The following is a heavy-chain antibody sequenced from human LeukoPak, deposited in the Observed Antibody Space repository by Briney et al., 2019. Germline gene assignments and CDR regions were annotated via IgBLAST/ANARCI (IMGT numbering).Heavy chain of an antibody. D-gene: IGHD3-22*01. Sequence: SETLSLTCTVSGGSISSSSYYWGWIRQPPGKGLEWIGSFYYSGSTYHNPSRKSRVTITVDTSKNQFSLKLCSVTAADTAVYYCASLPGYYDSSGEGGAYNWFDPWGQGTLVTVSS. V-gene: IGHV4-39*01. CDR3: ASLPGYYDSSGEGGAYNWFDP. CDR2: FYYSGST. CDR1: GGSISSSSYY. J-gene: IGHJ5*02.